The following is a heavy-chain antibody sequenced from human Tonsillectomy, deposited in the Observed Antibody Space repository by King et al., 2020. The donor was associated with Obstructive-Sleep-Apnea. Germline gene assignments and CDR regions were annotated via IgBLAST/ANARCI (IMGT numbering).Heavy chain of an antibody. CDR2: INWDGGTT. CDR3: AKDSSSSWYYFDY. J-gene: IGHJ4*02. CDR1: GFMFDDYA. Sequence: VQLVESGGVVVQPGGSLRLSCEASGFMFDDYAMHWVRQAPGKGLEWGSLINWDGGTTSYADSVKGRFTISRDNSKNSLYLHTNSLRVEDTALYYCAKDSSSSWYYFDYWGQGTLVTVSS. V-gene: IGHV3-43D*03. D-gene: IGHD6-13*01.